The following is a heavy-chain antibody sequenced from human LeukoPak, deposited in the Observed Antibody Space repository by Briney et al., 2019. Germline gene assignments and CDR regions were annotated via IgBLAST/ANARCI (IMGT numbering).Heavy chain of an antibody. D-gene: IGHD3-22*01. CDR3: ARAIRGDSSGYYYL. Sequence: GGSLRLSCAASGFTFSSYSVNWVRQAPGKGLEWVSSISSSSSYIYYADSVKGRFTISRDNATNSLYLQMNSLRADDTAVYYCARAIRGDSSGYYYLWGQGTLVAVSS. V-gene: IGHV3-21*01. CDR2: ISSSSSYI. J-gene: IGHJ5*02. CDR1: GFTFSSYS.